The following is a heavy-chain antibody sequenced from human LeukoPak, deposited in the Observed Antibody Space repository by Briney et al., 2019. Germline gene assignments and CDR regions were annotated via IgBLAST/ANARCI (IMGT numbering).Heavy chain of an antibody. V-gene: IGHV3-30*04. J-gene: IGHJ4*02. CDR2: ISYDGSNK. Sequence: GGSLRLSCAASGFTFSSYAMHWVRQAPGKGLEWVAVISYDGSNKYYADSVKGRFTISRDNSKNTLYLQMNSLRAEDTAVYYCVRDGGVSGYDLLDYWGQGTLVTVSS. CDR1: GFTFSSYA. CDR3: VRDGGVSGYDLLDY. D-gene: IGHD5-12*01.